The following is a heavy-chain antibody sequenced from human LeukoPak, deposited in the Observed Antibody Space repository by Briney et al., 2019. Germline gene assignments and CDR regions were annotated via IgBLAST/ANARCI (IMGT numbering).Heavy chain of an antibody. Sequence: ASVKVSCKASGYTFTSYDINWVRQATGQGREWMGWMNPNSGITGYAQKFQSRVTISRNTSISTAYMELSSLRSEDTAVYYCAREDYYDSGSNDYWGQGTLVTVSS. J-gene: IGHJ4*02. CDR2: MNPNSGIT. CDR3: AREDYYDSGSNDY. CDR1: GYTFTSYD. D-gene: IGHD3-22*01. V-gene: IGHV1-8*03.